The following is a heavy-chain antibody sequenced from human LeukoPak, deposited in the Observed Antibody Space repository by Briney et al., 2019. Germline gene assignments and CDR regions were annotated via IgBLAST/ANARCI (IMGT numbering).Heavy chain of an antibody. CDR1: GGTFSSYA. V-gene: IGHV1-69*13. D-gene: IGHD6-13*01. CDR3: ASLSSSWYVFDY. Sequence: SVKVSCKASGGTFSSYAISWVRQAPGQGLEWMGGIIPIFGTANYAQKFQGRVTITADESTSTAYMELSSLRSEDTAVYYCASLSSSWYVFDYWGQGTLVTVSS. CDR2: IIPIFGTA. J-gene: IGHJ4*02.